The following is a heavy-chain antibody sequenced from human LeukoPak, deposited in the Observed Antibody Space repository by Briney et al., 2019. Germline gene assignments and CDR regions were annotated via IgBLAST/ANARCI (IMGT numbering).Heavy chain of an antibody. CDR3: AISQGSYYDTSGYLGGDY. D-gene: IGHD3-22*01. J-gene: IGHJ4*02. CDR2: ISAYSGNT. Sequence: ASVKVSCKASGYTFTNYGIFWVRQTPGQGLEWMGWISAYSGNTNYAQKLQGRVTMTTETSTSTAYMELESLRSDDTAVYYCAISQGSYYDTSGYLGGDYWGQGTLVTVSS. V-gene: IGHV1-18*01. CDR1: GYTFTNYG.